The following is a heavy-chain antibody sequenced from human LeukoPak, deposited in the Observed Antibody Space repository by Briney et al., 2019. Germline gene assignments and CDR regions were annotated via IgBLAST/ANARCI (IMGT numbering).Heavy chain of an antibody. CDR3: ARPIEDCTNGVCYTGGYYYYYMDV. CDR2: ISGSGSTI. CDR1: GFTFSDYY. Sequence: GGSLRLSCAASGFTFSDYYMSWIRQAPGKGLEWVSYISGSGSTIYYADSVKGRSTISRDNAKNSLYLQMNSLRAEDTAVYYCARPIEDCTNGVCYTGGYYYYYMDVWGKGTTVTVSS. D-gene: IGHD2-8*01. J-gene: IGHJ6*03. V-gene: IGHV3-11*04.